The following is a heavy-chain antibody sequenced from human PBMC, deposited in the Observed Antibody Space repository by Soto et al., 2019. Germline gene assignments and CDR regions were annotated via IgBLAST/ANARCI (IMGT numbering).Heavy chain of an antibody. D-gene: IGHD6-19*01. CDR1: VFTFTSSA. J-gene: IGHJ3*02. V-gene: IGHV1-58*01. CDR3: AVHKWMVQPPDAFDI. CDR2: IVVGSGNT. Sequence: SVKVSCTASVFTFTSSAVHWVRQARGQRLEWIGWIVVGSGNTNYAQKFQERVTITRDMSTSTAYMELSSLRSEDTAVYYCAVHKWMVQPPDAFDIWGQGTMVTVSS.